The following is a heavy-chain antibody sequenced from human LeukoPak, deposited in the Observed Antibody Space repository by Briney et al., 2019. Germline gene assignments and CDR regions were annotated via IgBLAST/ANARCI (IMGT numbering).Heavy chain of an antibody. D-gene: IGHD7-27*01. J-gene: IGHJ4*02. Sequence: GGSLRLSCAASGFTFSTSWMHWVRQAPGKGLVWVSRIDTDGYITTYADSVKGRFTISRDNAKNTLYLQMNSLRDEDTAVYCCARDAGTGDCFDYWGQGTLVTVSP. CDR1: GFTFSTSW. CDR3: ARDAGTGDCFDY. V-gene: IGHV3-74*01. CDR2: IDTDGYIT.